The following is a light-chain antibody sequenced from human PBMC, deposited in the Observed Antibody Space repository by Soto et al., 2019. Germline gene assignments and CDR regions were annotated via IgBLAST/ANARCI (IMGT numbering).Light chain of an antibody. J-gene: IGLJ1*01. V-gene: IGLV1-47*01. CDR1: SSNIGTNY. CDR2: RNN. CDR3: GAWDDRLTGLYV. Sequence: QSVLTQPPSASRTPGQRVTISCSGSSSNIGTNYVYWYQQLPGTAPKLLIYRNNQRPSGVPDRFSGSKSGTSASLAISGLRSEDEAAYYCGAWDDRLTGLYVFGIGTKVTVL.